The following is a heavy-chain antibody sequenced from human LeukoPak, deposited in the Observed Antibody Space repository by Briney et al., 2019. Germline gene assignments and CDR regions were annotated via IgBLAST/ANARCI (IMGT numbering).Heavy chain of an antibody. J-gene: IGHJ4*02. CDR1: GFTFSDYA. D-gene: IGHD6-19*01. V-gene: IGHV3-64D*09. Sequence: PGGSLRLSCSASGFTFSDYAMHWVRQAPGKGLEYVSAISSTGGSTYYADSVKGRFTISRDNSKNALYLQMSSLRAEDTAVYYCAISQSGWYFYWGQGTLVTVSS. CDR2: ISSTGGST. CDR3: AISQSGWYFY.